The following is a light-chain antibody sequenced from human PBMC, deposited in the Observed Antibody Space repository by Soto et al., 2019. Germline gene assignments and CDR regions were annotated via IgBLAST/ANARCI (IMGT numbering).Light chain of an antibody. CDR1: QSVSSSY. J-gene: IGKJ2*01. CDR3: QQYGSSPYT. V-gene: IGKV3-20*01. Sequence: EIVLTQSPGTLSLSPGERATLSCRASQSVSSSYLAWYQQKPGQAPRLLSYGASSRATGIPDRFSGSGSGTDFTLTISRLELEDFAVYYCQQYGSSPYTFGQGTKLEIK. CDR2: GAS.